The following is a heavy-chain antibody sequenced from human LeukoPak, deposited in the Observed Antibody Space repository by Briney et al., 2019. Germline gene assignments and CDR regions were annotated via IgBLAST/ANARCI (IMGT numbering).Heavy chain of an antibody. Sequence: GGSLRLSCAASGFTFSSYEMNWVRQAPGKGLEWVSYISSSGSTIYYADSVKGRFTISRDNAKNSLYLQMNSLRAEDTAVYYCARDYYYGSGTMDVWGTGTTVTVSS. CDR3: ARDYYYGSGTMDV. D-gene: IGHD3-10*01. CDR2: ISSSGSTI. V-gene: IGHV3-48*03. J-gene: IGHJ6*03. CDR1: GFTFSSYE.